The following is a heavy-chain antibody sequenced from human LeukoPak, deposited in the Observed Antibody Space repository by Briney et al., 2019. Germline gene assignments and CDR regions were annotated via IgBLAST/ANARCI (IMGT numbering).Heavy chain of an antibody. J-gene: IGHJ4*02. V-gene: IGHV3-23*01. Sequence: GGSLRLSCAASEFTFSSYAMSWVRQAPGKGLEWVSAISGSGGSTYYADSVKGRFTISRDNSKNTLYLQMNSLRAEDTAVYYCAKRAYGDYRSPPHFDYWGQGTLVTVSS. D-gene: IGHD4-17*01. CDR2: ISGSGGST. CDR1: EFTFSSYA. CDR3: AKRAYGDYRSPPHFDY.